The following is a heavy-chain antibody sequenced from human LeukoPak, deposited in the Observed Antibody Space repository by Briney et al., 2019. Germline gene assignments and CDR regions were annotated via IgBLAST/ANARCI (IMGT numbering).Heavy chain of an antibody. D-gene: IGHD3-22*01. Sequence: GGSLRLSCAASGFTFSSYAMSWVRQAPGKGLEWVSAISGSGGSTYCADSVKGRFTISRDNSKNTLYLQMNSLRAEDTAVYYCAKSDYYDSSGYLDYWGQGTLVTVSS. J-gene: IGHJ4*02. CDR3: AKSDYYDSSGYLDY. CDR2: ISGSGGST. V-gene: IGHV3-23*01. CDR1: GFTFSSYA.